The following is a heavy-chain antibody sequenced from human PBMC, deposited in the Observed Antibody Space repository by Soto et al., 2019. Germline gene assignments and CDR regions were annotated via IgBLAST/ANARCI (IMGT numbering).Heavy chain of an antibody. D-gene: IGHD1-20*01. Sequence: GGSLRLSCAASGFTFSSYAMSWVRQAPGKGLEWVSAISGSGGSTYYADSVKGRFTISRDNSKNTLYLQMNSLRAEDTAVYYCAKAPPARQNITGTRVTGNYYMDVWGKGTTVTVSS. CDR2: ISGSGGST. J-gene: IGHJ6*03. CDR1: GFTFSSYA. V-gene: IGHV3-23*01. CDR3: AKAPPARQNITGTRVTGNYYMDV.